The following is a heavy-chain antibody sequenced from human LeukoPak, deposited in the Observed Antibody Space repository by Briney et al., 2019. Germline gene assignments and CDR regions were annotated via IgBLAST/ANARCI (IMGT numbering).Heavy chain of an antibody. J-gene: IGHJ6*03. CDR1: GGSISSSSYY. CDR2: IYYSGST. D-gene: IGHD1-7*01. CDR3: ARHGITGTTGAKYYYYYYMDV. V-gene: IGHV4-39*07. Sequence: SETLSLTCTVSGGSISSSSYYWGWIRQPPGKGLEWIGSIYYSGSTNYNPSLKSRVTISVDTSKNQFSLKLSSVTAADTAVYCCARHGITGTTGAKYYYYYYMDVRGKGTTVTVSS.